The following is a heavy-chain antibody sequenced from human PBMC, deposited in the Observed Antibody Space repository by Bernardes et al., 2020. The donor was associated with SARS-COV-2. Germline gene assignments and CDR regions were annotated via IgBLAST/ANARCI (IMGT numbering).Heavy chain of an antibody. D-gene: IGHD2-2*01. Sequence: GGSLRLSCAASGFTFSSYGMHWVRQAPGKGLEWVAVISYDGSNKYYADSVKGRFTISRDNSKNTLYLQMNSLRAEDTAVYYCAGIPATARDYYYYYGMDVWGQGTTVTVSS. J-gene: IGHJ6*02. CDR1: GFTFSSYG. CDR3: AGIPATARDYYYYYGMDV. CDR2: ISYDGSNK. V-gene: IGHV3-30*03.